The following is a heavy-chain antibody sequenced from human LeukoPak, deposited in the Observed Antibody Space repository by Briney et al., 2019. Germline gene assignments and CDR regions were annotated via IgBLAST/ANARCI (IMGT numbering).Heavy chain of an antibody. Sequence: GGSLRHSCAVSGFTVSSNYMSWVRQAPGKGLEWVSVIYSGGNTYYADSVKGRFTISRDNSKNTLYLQMNSLRAEDTAVYYCARGGTVVTHDYWGQGTLVTVSS. V-gene: IGHV3-53*01. CDR1: GFTVSSNY. J-gene: IGHJ4*02. D-gene: IGHD4-23*01. CDR3: ARGGTVVTHDY. CDR2: IYSGGNT.